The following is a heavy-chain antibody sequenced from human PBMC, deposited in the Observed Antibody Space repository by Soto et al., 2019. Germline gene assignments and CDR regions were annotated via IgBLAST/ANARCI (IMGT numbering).Heavy chain of an antibody. D-gene: IGHD3-16*01. CDR2: IYSGGST. V-gene: IGHV3-66*01. CDR3: ARVAIWGSWRSDY. Sequence: EVQLVESGGGLVQPGGSLRLSCAASGFTVSTNYMTWVRQAPGEGLEWVSVIYSGGSTYYADSVKGRFTISRDNSKNTLYLQMNSLRVGDTAVYYCARVAIWGSWRSDYWGQGTLVTVSS. J-gene: IGHJ4*02. CDR1: GFTVSTNY.